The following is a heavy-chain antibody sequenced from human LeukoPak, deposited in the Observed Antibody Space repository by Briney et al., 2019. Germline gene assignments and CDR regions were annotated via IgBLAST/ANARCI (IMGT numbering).Heavy chain of an antibody. J-gene: IGHJ4*02. CDR1: GGSFSGYY. D-gene: IGHD3-22*01. CDR3: ARLNYDSSGWYFDY. Sequence: SETLSLTCAVYGGSFSGYYWSWIRQPPGKGLEWIGEINHSGSTNYNPSLKSRVTISVDRSKNQFSLKLSSVTAADTAVYYCARLNYDSSGWYFDYWGQGTLVTVSS. V-gene: IGHV4-34*01. CDR2: INHSGST.